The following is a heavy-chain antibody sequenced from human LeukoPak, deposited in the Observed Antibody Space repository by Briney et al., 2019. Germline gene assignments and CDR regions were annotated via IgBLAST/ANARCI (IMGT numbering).Heavy chain of an antibody. D-gene: IGHD2-15*01. CDR3: ARGRATPSRLFFDYYFMDV. Sequence: PSETPSLTCAVHGGSLTGYSWAWVRQSPGEGLEWIGEINQVERTIYSPSLESRVSISLEASRNQFFLQLTSVAAADTAMYYCARGRATPSRLFFDYYFMDVWGPGTPVTVSS. CDR2: INQVERT. V-gene: IGHV4-34*01. CDR1: GGSLTGYS. J-gene: IGHJ6*03.